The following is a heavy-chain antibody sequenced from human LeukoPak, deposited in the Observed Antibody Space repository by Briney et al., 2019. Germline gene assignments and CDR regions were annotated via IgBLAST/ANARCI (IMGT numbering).Heavy chain of an antibody. J-gene: IGHJ3*01. V-gene: IGHV3-23*01. CDR2: ISGSGGST. CDR3: AKDLSGAMTTVT. D-gene: IGHD4-11*01. Sequence: GGSLRLSCAASGFTFNNYGMNWVRQAPGKGLEWVSAISGSGGSTYYADSVKGRFTISRDNSKNTLYLQMNSLRAEDTAVYYCAKDLSGAMTTVTWGQGTMVTVSS. CDR1: GFTFNNYG.